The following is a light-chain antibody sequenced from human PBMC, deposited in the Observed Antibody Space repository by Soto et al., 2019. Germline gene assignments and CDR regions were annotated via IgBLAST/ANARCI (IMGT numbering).Light chain of an antibody. CDR3: QQYDTSPRT. Sequence: EIVLTQSPGTLSLSPGERATLSCRASQTVNSIYLAWYQQKPGQAPSLIIYGTSNRATGVPDRFSGSGSGTDFTLTISRLEPEDFAVYYCQQYDTSPRTFGQGTKV. V-gene: IGKV3-20*01. CDR2: GTS. CDR1: QTVNSIY. J-gene: IGKJ1*01.